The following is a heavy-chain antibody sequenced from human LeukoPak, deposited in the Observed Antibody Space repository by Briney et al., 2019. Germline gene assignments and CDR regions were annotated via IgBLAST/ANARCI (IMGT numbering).Heavy chain of an antibody. Sequence: HGESLKISCKGSGYTFTAYYMHWVRQAPGQGLEWMGWINPNSGDTNYAQKFQGRVTMTRDTSISTAYMELSSLRSDDTAVYYCARDKGVAVSLDYWGQGTLVTVSS. V-gene: IGHV1-2*02. J-gene: IGHJ4*02. CDR1: GYTFTAYY. CDR3: ARDKGVAVSLDY. D-gene: IGHD3-3*01. CDR2: INPNSGDT.